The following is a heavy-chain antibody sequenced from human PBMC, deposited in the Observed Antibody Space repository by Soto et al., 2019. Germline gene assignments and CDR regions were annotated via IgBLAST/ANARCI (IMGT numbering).Heavy chain of an antibody. CDR3: ARDLGKTIFGVVIIPYPTDYYYYGMDV. D-gene: IGHD3-3*01. CDR2: ISYDGSNK. CDR1: GFTFSSYA. V-gene: IGHV3-30-3*01. J-gene: IGHJ6*02. Sequence: PGGSLRLSCAASGFTFSSYAMHWVRQAPGKGLEWVAVISYDGSNKYYADSVKGRFTISRDNSKNTLYLQMNSLRAEDTAVYYCARDLGKTIFGVVIIPYPTDYYYYGMDVWGQGTTVTVSS.